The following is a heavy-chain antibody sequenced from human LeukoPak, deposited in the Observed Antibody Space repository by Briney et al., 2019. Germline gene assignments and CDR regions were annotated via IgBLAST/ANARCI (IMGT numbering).Heavy chain of an antibody. D-gene: IGHD6-6*01. CDR2: IYPGDSDT. CDR1: GYSFTSYW. J-gene: IGHJ4*02. Sequence: GESLKISCKGSGYSFTSYWIAWVRQMPGKGLECMGIIYPGDSDTRYSPSFQGQVTISADKSIYTAYLQWSSLKASGSAMYYCARSSSALSAFDYWGQGTLVTVSS. V-gene: IGHV5-51*01. CDR3: ARSSSALSAFDY.